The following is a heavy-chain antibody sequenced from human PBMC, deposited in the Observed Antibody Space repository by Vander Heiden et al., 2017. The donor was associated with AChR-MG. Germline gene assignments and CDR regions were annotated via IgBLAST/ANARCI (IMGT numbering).Heavy chain of an antibody. CDR3: AKEGPYCGGDCYSEFDY. CDR1: GFTFSSYG. CDR2: ISYDGSNK. V-gene: IGHV3-30*18. Sequence: QVQLVESGGGVVQPGRSLRLSCAASGFTFSSYGMHWVRQAPGKGLEWVAVISYDGSNKYYADSVKGRFTISRDNSKNTLYLQMNSLRAEDTAVYYCAKEGPYCGGDCYSEFDYWGQGTLVTVSS. J-gene: IGHJ4*02. D-gene: IGHD2-21*02.